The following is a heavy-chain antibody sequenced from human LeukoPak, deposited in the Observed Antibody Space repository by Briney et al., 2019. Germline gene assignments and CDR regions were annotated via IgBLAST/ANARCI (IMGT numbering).Heavy chain of an antibody. J-gene: IGHJ4*02. D-gene: IGHD6-19*01. CDR1: GGSISSGSYY. CDR3: ARDLGYSSGWYGWD. V-gene: IGHV4-61*02. Sequence: SETLSLTCTVSGGSISSGSYYWSWIRRPAGKGLEWIGRIYTSGSTNYNPSLKSRVTISVDTSKNQFSLKLSSVTAADTAVYYCARDLGYSSGWYGWDWGQGTLVTVSS. CDR2: IYTSGST.